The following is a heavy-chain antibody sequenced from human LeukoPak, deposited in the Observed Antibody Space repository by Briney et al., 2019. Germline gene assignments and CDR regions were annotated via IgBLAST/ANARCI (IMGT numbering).Heavy chain of an antibody. CDR1: GGSISSSSYY. CDR3: ASLTTNNYYYYMDV. CDR2: IYYSGST. J-gene: IGHJ6*03. V-gene: IGHV4-39*07. Sequence: SETLSLTCTVSGGSISSSSYYWGWIRQPPGTGLEWIGSIYYSGSTYYNPSLKSRVTISVDTSKNQFSLKLSSVTAADTAVYYCASLTTNNYYYYMDVWGKGTTVTVSS. D-gene: IGHD4-17*01.